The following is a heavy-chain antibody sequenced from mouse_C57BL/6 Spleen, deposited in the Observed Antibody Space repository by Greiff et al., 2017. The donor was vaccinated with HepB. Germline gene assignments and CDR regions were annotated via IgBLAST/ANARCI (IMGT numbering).Heavy chain of an antibody. J-gene: IGHJ1*03. CDR2: IDPSDSYT. CDR3: AWPITTVVAEWYFDV. D-gene: IGHD1-1*01. CDR1: GYTFTSYW. Sequence: VQLQQPGAELVMPGASVKLSCKASGYTFTSYWMHWVKQRPGQGLEWIGEIDPSDSYTNYNQKFKGTSTLTVDKSSSTASMQLSSLTSEDSAVYYCAWPITTVVAEWYFDVWDTGTTVTVSS. V-gene: IGHV1-69*01.